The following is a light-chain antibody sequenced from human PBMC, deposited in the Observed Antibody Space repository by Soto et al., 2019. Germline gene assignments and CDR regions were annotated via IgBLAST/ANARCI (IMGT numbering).Light chain of an antibody. CDR2: VAS. CDR1: QSVSKW. J-gene: IGKJ5*01. V-gene: IGKV1-12*01. Sequence: DIQMTQSPSSVSASVGDRVTITCRASQSVSKWLAWYQQKPGKAPKLLIYVASNLQTGVPSRFSGSGSDTDFTLTTSSLQPEDSATYVCQQASSFPITFGQGTRLEIK. CDR3: QQASSFPIT.